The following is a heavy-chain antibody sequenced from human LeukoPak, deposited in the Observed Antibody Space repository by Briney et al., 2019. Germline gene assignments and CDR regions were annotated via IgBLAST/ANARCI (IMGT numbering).Heavy chain of an antibody. D-gene: IGHD6-19*01. CDR3: ARDQAVAGPGFLVD. CDR2: ISAYNGNT. J-gene: IGHJ4*02. CDR1: GYTFTSYG. V-gene: IGHV1-18*04. Sequence: ASVKVSCEASGYTFTSYGISWVRQAPGQGLEWMGWISAYNGNTNYAQKLQGRVTMTTDTSTSTAYMELRSPRSDDTAVYYCARDQAVAGPGFLVDRGQGTLVTVSS.